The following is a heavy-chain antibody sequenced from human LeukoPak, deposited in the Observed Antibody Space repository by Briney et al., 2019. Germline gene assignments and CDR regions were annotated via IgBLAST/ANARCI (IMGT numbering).Heavy chain of an antibody. CDR2: SRNKANSYST. CDR3: VRLSRGAMNYYMDV. CDR1: GFTFSDHY. Sequence: QPGGSLRLSYAASGFTFSDHYMDWVRQAPGKGLEWVGRSRNKANSYSTTFGKSVKGRLTISRDESESSLYLQLNSLKTEDTGVYYCVRLSRGAMNYYMDVWGKGTTVTISS. V-gene: IGHV3-72*01. J-gene: IGHJ6*03. D-gene: IGHD3-10*01.